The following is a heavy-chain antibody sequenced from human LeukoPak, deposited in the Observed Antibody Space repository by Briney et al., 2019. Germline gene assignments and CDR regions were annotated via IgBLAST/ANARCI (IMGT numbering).Heavy chain of an antibody. Sequence: TSQTLSLTCAISGDSVSSKNAAWNWIRQSPLRGLEWLGRTYYRSKWYNEYTVSVKSRIAINPDAPKNQFSLQLNSVTPEDTAVYYCAGGIAAGGFDYWGQGTLVTVSS. J-gene: IGHJ4*02. CDR1: GDSVSSKNAA. CDR2: TYYRSKWYN. D-gene: IGHD6-13*01. CDR3: AGGIAAGGFDY. V-gene: IGHV6-1*01.